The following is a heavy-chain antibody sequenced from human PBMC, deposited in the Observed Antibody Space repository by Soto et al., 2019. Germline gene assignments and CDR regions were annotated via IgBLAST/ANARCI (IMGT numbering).Heavy chain of an antibody. CDR3: ACPEKDFVFVPAAG. CDR1: GFTFSRYA. D-gene: IGHD2-15*01. J-gene: IGHJ4*02. Sequence: QVQLVESGGGVVQPGRSLRLSCAASGFTFSRYAMHCVRLAPGKGLEWVATISSDGTNKYYADSVKGPFTISRDNSKNTVYLQMNSLRADDTAIYYCACPEKDFVFVPAAGWGQGTLVTVSS. CDR2: ISSDGTNK. V-gene: IGHV3-30-3*01.